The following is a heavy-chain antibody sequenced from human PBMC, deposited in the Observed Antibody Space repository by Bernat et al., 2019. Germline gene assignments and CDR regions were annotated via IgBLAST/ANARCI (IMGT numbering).Heavy chain of an antibody. V-gene: IGHV4-59*08. CDR2: IYSSGST. Sequence: QVQLRESGPGLVKPSETLSLTCTVSGGSIRSYYWSWIRQPPGKGLEWIGYIYSSGSTNYNPSLKTRVTISVDTSKNQYSLKLSSVTAADTAVYHCARGPGGDIDAFDIWGQGTMVAVSS. CDR1: GGSIRSYY. D-gene: IGHD2-21*02. J-gene: IGHJ3*02. CDR3: ARGPGGDIDAFDI.